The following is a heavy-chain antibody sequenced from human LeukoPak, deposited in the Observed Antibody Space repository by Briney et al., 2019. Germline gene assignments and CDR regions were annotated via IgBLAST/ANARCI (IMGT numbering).Heavy chain of an antibody. Sequence: GASVKVSCKASGYTFTGYYMHWVRQAPGQGLEWMGCINPNSGGTNYAQKFQGRVTMTRDTSINTVYMEVTRLTSDDTAIYYCAGHSSSSDGWFDPWGQGTLVTVSS. D-gene: IGHD6-6*01. V-gene: IGHV1-2*02. CDR1: GYTFTGYY. CDR3: AGHSSSSDGWFDP. CDR2: INPNSGGT. J-gene: IGHJ5*02.